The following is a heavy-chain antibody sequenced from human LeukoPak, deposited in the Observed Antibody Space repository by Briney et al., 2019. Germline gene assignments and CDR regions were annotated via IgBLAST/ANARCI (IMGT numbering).Heavy chain of an antibody. CDR2: IGGGSRSI. V-gene: IGHV3-21*01. D-gene: IGHD6-6*01. CDR3: AREASEAFDI. J-gene: IGHJ3*02. Sequence: GGSLRLSCAASGFTFSSYSMNWVRQAPGKGLEWVSSIGGGSRSIYYADSVKGRFTISRDNAKNSLYLQMNSLRAEDTAVFYCAREASEAFDIWGQGTMVTVSS. CDR1: GFTFSSYS.